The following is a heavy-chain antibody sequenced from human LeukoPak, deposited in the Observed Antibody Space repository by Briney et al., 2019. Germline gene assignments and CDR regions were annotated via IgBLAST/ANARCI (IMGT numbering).Heavy chain of an antibody. J-gene: IGHJ4*02. CDR3: ARDLTPWSSYGSFDY. CDR1: GFTFDDYG. V-gene: IGHV3-20*04. D-gene: IGHD5-18*01. Sequence: GGSLRLSCGACGFTFDDYGMLCVPQAPGKGVEWVSGINWKGGSTGYADSVKGRFTISRDNAKNSLYLQMNSLRAEDTALYYCARDLTPWSSYGSFDYWGQGTLVTVSS. CDR2: INWKGGST.